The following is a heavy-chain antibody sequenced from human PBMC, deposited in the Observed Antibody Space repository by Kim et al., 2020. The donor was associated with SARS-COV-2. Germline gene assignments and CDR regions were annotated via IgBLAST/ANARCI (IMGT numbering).Heavy chain of an antibody. CDR1: GGSISSGGYY. D-gene: IGHD1-1*01. CDR3: ARDWMSAFDY. V-gene: IGHV4-31*03. Sequence: SETLSLTCTVSGGSISSGGYYWSWIRQHPGKGLEWIGYIYYSGSTYYNPSLKSRVTISVDTSKNQFSLKLSSVTAADTAVYYCARDWMSAFDYWGQGTLVTVSS. J-gene: IGHJ4*02. CDR2: IYYSGST.